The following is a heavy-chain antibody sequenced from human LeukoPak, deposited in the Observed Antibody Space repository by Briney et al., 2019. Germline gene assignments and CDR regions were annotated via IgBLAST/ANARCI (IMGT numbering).Heavy chain of an antibody. CDR3: ADLGDYAVG. D-gene: IGHD4-17*01. CDR2: IKSRTDGGTI. CDR1: GFTFRNAW. Sequence: GGSLRLSCAASGFTFRNAWMSWVRQAPGKGPEWVGRIKSRTDGGTIEYAAPVKGGFSISRDDSKNTPYLQINSLKTEDTAVYYCADLGDYAVGWGQGTLVTVSS. J-gene: IGHJ4*02. V-gene: IGHV3-15*01.